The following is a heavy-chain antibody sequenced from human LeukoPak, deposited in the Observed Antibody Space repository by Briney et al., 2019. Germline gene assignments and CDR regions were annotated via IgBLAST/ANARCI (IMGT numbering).Heavy chain of an antibody. Sequence: SGGSLRLSCAASGFTFSSYSMNWVRQAPGKGLEWVSHFTASGTAMFYADSVKGRFTISRDNAKNSLYLQMNSLRAEDTAVYYCARAPGYCSSTSCYTPPWFDPWGQGTLVTVSS. CDR1: GFTFSSYS. D-gene: IGHD2-2*02. CDR3: ARAPGYCSSTSCYTPPWFDP. CDR2: FTASGTAM. V-gene: IGHV3-48*04. J-gene: IGHJ5*02.